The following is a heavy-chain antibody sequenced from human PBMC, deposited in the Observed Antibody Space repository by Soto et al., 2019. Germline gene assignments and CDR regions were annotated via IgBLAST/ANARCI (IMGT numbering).Heavy chain of an antibody. Sequence: QVQLQQWGAGLLRPSETLSLTCAVYGGSFSVYYWSWVRQPPGKGPEWIGEIYHSGTTNYNPSLNSRVTISVDTSKNQFSLNLSSVTAADTAVYYCARGLKSLEWLLSGGDAFDIWGQGTMVTVSS. D-gene: IGHD3-3*01. J-gene: IGHJ3*02. V-gene: IGHV4-34*01. CDR1: GGSFSVYY. CDR2: IYHSGTT. CDR3: ARGLKSLEWLLSGGDAFDI.